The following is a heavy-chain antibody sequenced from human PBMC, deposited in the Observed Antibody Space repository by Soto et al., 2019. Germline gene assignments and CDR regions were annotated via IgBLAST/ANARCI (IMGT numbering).Heavy chain of an antibody. Sequence: PSETLSFTCTVSGDSFSYYYWNWIRQVPGKGLEWIGFVFHSATTSYNPSLKTRVAISDDTSKKQFSLRLTSVSAADTAIYYCARGHYSSGWPIDHWGQGILVTVSS. CDR3: ARGHYSSGWPIDH. J-gene: IGHJ4*02. V-gene: IGHV4-59*01. D-gene: IGHD6-19*01. CDR1: GDSFSYYY. CDR2: VFHSATT.